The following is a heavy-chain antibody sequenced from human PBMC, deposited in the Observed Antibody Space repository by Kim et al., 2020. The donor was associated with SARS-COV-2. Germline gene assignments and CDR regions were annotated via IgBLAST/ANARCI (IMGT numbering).Heavy chain of an antibody. CDR1: GGSISSGNW. D-gene: IGHD3-10*01. Sequence: SETLSLTCAVSGGSISSGNWWTWVRQSPGQGLQWIGEIYEGGSTNYNPSLKSRVNMSVDKSKNQSSLRLSSVTAADTAVYYCARDLYGSGTYYNRMDVWGQGTTVIVSS. CDR2: IYEGGST. CDR3: ARDLYGSGTYYNRMDV. V-gene: IGHV4-4*02. J-gene: IGHJ6*02.